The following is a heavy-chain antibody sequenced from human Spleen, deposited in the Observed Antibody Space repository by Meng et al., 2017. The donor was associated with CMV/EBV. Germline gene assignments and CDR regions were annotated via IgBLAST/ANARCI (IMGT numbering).Heavy chain of an antibody. V-gene: IGHV3-74*01. Sequence: GGSLRLSCAASGFAFSSYWMHWVRHAPGKGLVWVSRINSDGSSTSNADSVKGRFTISRDNAKNTLYLQMNSLRADDTAVYYCTRVSYDSSVAAFDIWGQGTMVTVSS. D-gene: IGHD3-22*01. CDR2: INSDGSST. J-gene: IGHJ3*02. CDR1: GFAFSSYW. CDR3: TRVSYDSSVAAFDI.